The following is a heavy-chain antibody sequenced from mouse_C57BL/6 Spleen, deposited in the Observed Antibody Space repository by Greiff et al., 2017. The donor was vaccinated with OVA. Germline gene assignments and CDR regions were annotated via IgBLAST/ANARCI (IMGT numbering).Heavy chain of an antibody. CDR2: IYPGNSDT. CDR1: GYTFTSYW. Sequence: VQLQQSGTVLARPGASVKMSCKTSGYTFTSYWMHWVTQRPGQGLEWIGAIYPGNSDTSYNQKFKGKAKLTAVTSASTAYMELSSLTNEDSAGYYCTRRIPYYGRSYDYWGQGTTLTVSS. D-gene: IGHD1-1*01. CDR3: TRRIPYYGRSYDY. V-gene: IGHV1-5*01. J-gene: IGHJ2*01.